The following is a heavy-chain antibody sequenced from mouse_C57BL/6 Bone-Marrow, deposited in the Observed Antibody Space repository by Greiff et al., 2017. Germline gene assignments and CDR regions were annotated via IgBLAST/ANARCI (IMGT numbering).Heavy chain of an antibody. V-gene: IGHV1-50*01. CDR1: GYTFTSYW. Sequence: VQLQQPGAELVQPGASVKLSCKASGYTFTSYWMQWVKQRPGQGLEWIGEIDPSDSYTNYNQKFKGKATLTVDTSSSTAYMQLSSLTSEDSAVYYCARSGYSNAWFAYWGQGTLVTVSA. CDR3: ARSGYSNAWFAY. J-gene: IGHJ3*01. CDR2: IDPSDSYT. D-gene: IGHD2-5*01.